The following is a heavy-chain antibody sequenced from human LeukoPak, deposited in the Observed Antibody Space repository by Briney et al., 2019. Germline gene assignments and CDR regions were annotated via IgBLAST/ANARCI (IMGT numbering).Heavy chain of an antibody. CDR2: IYYNGDT. V-gene: IGHV4-39*07. Sequence: SETLSLTCTVSGGSIGSSTYYWVWIRQPPGKGLEWIGSIYYNGDTYYSPSLQSRVSISVATSKNQFSLKLSSVTAADTAVYYCAREDPQTRVPEGLDVWGQGTTVTVSS. J-gene: IGHJ6*01. CDR1: GGSIGSSTYY. D-gene: IGHD4/OR15-4a*01. CDR3: AREDPQTRVPEGLDV.